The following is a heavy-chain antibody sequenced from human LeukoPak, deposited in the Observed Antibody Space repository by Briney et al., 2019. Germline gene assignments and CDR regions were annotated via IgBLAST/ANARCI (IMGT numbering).Heavy chain of an antibody. CDR1: GFTFSSYV. Sequence: GGSLRLSCAASGFTFSSYVMHWVRQAPGKGLEWVAFIRYDGSKKYYSDSVKGRFTITRDNSKNTLCLQMNSLRAEDTAVYYCARRSGIAVAGAFDYWGQGTLVTVSS. J-gene: IGHJ4*02. CDR3: ARRSGIAVAGAFDY. CDR2: IRYDGSKK. V-gene: IGHV3-33*01. D-gene: IGHD6-19*01.